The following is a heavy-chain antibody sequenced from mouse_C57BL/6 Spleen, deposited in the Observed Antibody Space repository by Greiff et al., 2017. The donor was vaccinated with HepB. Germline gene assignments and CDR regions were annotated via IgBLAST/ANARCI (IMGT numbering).Heavy chain of an antibody. CDR1: GYAFSSSW. D-gene: IGHD1-1*01. CDR3: ARDYYGSSYLYYAMDY. J-gene: IGHJ4*01. V-gene: IGHV1-82*01. Sequence: VQLQQSGPELVKPGASVKISCKASGYAFSSSWMNWVKQRPGKGLEWIGRIYPGDGDTNYNGKFKGKATLTADKSSSTAYMQLSSLTSEDSAVYFCARDYYGSSYLYYAMDYWGQGTSVTVSS. CDR2: IYPGDGDT.